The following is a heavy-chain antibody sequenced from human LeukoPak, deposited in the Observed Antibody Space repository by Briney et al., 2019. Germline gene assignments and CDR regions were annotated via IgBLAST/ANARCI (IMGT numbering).Heavy chain of an antibody. CDR2: ISRIGVTT. CDR1: GFTLNSNA. D-gene: IGHD2-2*01. J-gene: IGHJ4*02. CDR3: AKEEVPNDY. Sequence: PGGSLRLSCAVSGFTLNSNAVCWVRQAPGKGLEWVSAISRIGVTTYYADSVEGRFTISRDTSKNTLYLQMNTLRPEDTAVYYCAKEEVPNDYWGQGTLVTVSS. V-gene: IGHV3-23*01.